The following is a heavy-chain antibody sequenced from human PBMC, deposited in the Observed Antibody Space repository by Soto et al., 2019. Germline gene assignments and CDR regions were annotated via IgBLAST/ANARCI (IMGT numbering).Heavy chain of an antibody. V-gene: IGHV3-15*04. J-gene: IGHJ4*02. CDR3: ITPGPLGY. D-gene: IGHD7-27*01. Sequence: EVQLVESGGGMVKPGGSLRLSCAATGFTFSNVWMSWVRQAPGKGLEWVGRSVSKTDGGTTDYSAPVRGRFAISRDDSKNTLYLQMNSLKTEDTAVYYCITPGPLGYWGQGTLVTVSS. CDR1: GFTFSNVW. CDR2: SVSKTDGGTT.